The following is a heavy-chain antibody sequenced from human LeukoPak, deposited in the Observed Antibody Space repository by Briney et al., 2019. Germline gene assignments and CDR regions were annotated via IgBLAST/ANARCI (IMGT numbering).Heavy chain of an antibody. J-gene: IGHJ2*01. V-gene: IGHV4-59*11. CDR2: AHYSRPL. CDR1: GASISGPF. D-gene: IGHD2-8*02. CDR3: ARGETWSWHLTL. Sequence: SESLSLTCSVSGASISGPFWVWIRQSPEKRLEWIGSAHYSRPLIYKPYLKSRVTMSMDMSTNQVSLTLTSVTAADTGICYCARGETWSWHLTLWGRGTLVTVSS.